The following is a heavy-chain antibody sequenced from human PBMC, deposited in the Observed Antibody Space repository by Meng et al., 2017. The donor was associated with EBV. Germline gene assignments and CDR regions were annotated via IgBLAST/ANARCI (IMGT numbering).Heavy chain of an antibody. CDR3: AHRRDEYSSSWYGWFDP. CDR1: GFSLSTSGVG. D-gene: IGHD6-13*01. CDR2: IYWDDDK. V-gene: IGHV2-5*02. Sequence: ITLKESGPTLVKPTQTLTLTCTLSGFSLSTSGVGVGWIRQPPGKALEWLALIYWDDDKRYSPSLKSRLTITKDTSKNQVVLTMTNMDPVDTATYYCAHRRDEYSSSWYGWFDPWGQGTLVTVSS. J-gene: IGHJ5*02.